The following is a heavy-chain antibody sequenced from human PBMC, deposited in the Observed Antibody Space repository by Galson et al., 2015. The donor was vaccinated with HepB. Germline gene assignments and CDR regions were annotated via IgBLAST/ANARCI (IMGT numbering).Heavy chain of an antibody. CDR3: AKDGPYYYDSRETPRGPFDY. Sequence: LSLTCAVYGGSFSDYYWSWVRQAPGKGLEWVAVISYDGSNKYYADSVKGRFTISRDNSKNTLYLQMNSLRAEDTAVYYCAKDGPYYYDSRETPRGPFDYWGQGTLVTVSS. J-gene: IGHJ4*02. V-gene: IGHV3-30*18. D-gene: IGHD3-22*01. CDR2: ISYDGSNK. CDR1: GGSFSDYY.